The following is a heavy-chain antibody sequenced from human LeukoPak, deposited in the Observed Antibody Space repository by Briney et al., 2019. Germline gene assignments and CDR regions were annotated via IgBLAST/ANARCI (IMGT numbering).Heavy chain of an antibody. CDR1: GGSIRSGGYF. CDR2: TFYIGST. J-gene: IGHJ4*02. D-gene: IGHD4-17*01. Sequence: SETLSLTCSVSGGSIRSGGYFWTWIRHHPGKGLEWIGYTFYIGSTYYNPSLQSRVTISVDTSKNQFSLKLNSVTAADTAVYYCARGYLRKYFDTWGQGTLVTVSS. V-gene: IGHV4-31*03. CDR3: ARGYLRKYFDT.